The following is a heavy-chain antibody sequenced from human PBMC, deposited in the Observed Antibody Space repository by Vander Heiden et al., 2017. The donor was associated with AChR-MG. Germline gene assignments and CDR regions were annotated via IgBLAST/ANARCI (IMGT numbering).Heavy chain of an antibody. D-gene: IGHD2-21*02. CDR2: IYLSGST. CDR3: AVHCGGDCDSVGY. Sequence: SGGSISSSNWWSWVCQAPGKGLEWFGAIYLSGSTNYIQSLKSRVTISVDKSKNQNALKLSSVTAADTAVYYCAVHCGGDCDSVGYWGQGTLVTVSS. V-gene: IGHV4-4*02. CDR1: GGSISSSNW. J-gene: IGHJ4*02.